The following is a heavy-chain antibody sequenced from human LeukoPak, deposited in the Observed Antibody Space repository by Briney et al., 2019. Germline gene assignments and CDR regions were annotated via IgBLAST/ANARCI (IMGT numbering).Heavy chain of an antibody. CDR2: INPNSGDT. V-gene: IGHV1-2*04. D-gene: IGHD1-26*01. J-gene: IGHJ5*02. Sequence: ASVKVSCKASGYTFTGYYMHWVRQAPGQGLEWMGWINPNSGDTNYAQKFQGWVTMTRDMSTRTVYMELSDLRPEDTAVYYCARDYSGEWEQLTGWWFDPWGQGTLVIVSS. CDR3: ARDYSGEWEQLTGWWFDP. CDR1: GYTFTGYY.